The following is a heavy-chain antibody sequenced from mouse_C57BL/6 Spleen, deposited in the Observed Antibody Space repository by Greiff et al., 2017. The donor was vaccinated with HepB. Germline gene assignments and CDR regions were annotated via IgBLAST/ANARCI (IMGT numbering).Heavy chain of an antibody. Sequence: VKLQQSGPGLVQPSQSLSITCTVSGFSLTSYGVHWVRQSPGKGLEWLGVIWSGGSTDYNAAFISRLSISKDNSKSQVFFKMNSLQADDTAIYYCARLLYAMDYWGQGTSVTVSS. J-gene: IGHJ4*01. CDR2: IWSGGST. V-gene: IGHV2-2*01. CDR1: GFSLTSYG. CDR3: ARLLYAMDY.